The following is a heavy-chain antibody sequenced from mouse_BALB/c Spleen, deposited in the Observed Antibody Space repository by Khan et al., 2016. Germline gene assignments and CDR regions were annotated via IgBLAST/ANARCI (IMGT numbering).Heavy chain of an antibody. Sequence: QIQLVQSGPELKKPGETVKFSCKASGYTFTKYGMNWVKQAPGKGLKWMGWINTNNGEPTYAEEFKGHFVFSLDTSASTAYLHLNNLTNEDTATYFCSEDYYGSNWFAYWGQGTLVTVSA. J-gene: IGHJ3*01. CDR1: GYTFTKYG. D-gene: IGHD1-1*01. V-gene: IGHV9-3*02. CDR2: INTNNGEP. CDR3: SEDYYGSNWFAY.